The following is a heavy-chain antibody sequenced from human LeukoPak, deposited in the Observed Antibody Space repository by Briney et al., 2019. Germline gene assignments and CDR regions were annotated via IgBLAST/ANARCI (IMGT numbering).Heavy chain of an antibody. CDR3: ARARHGYYDSSGYYGAFDI. Sequence: PSETLSLTCTVSGGSISSGSYYWSWIRQPAGKGLEWIGRIYTSGGTNYNPSLKSRVTISVDTSKNQFSLKLSSVTAADTAVYYCARARHGYYDSSGYYGAFDIWGQGTMVTVSS. V-gene: IGHV4-61*02. J-gene: IGHJ3*02. CDR2: IYTSGGT. CDR1: GGSISSGSYY. D-gene: IGHD3-22*01.